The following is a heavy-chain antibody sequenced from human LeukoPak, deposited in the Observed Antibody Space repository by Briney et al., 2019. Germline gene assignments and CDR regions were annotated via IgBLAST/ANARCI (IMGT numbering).Heavy chain of an antibody. CDR1: GGSISSSNYY. Sequence: PSETLSLTCTFSGGSISSSNYYRGWIRQPPGMGLEWIGSIYYSGSTDYNPSLKSRVTISVDTSRTQFSLKLSSVTAADTAVYYCARKGGSGSYYQTGARAQNWFDPWGQGTLVTVSS. CDR2: IYYSGST. CDR3: ARKGGSGSYYQTGARAQNWFDP. V-gene: IGHV4-39*01. D-gene: IGHD3-10*01. J-gene: IGHJ5*02.